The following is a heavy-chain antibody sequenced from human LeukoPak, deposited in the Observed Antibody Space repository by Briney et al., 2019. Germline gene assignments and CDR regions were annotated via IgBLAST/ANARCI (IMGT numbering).Heavy chain of an antibody. D-gene: IGHD3-22*01. CDR3: ARASYSYDINGWVPFDY. CDR1: GNSISSGDNY. CDR2: IYTSGST. Sequence: PSQTLSLTCTVSGNSISSGDNYWSWIRQPPGKGLEWIGRIYTSGSTNYNPSLKNRVTISGDTSKNQFSLRLSSVTAADTAVYYCARASYSYDINGWVPFDYWGQGTLVTVSS. V-gene: IGHV4-61*02. J-gene: IGHJ4*02.